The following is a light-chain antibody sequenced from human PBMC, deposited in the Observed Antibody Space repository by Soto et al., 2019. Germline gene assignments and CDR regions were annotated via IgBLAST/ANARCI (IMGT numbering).Light chain of an antibody. CDR2: EVS. CDR3: SSYTSISTPYV. V-gene: IGLV2-14*01. Sequence: SALTQPASVSGSPGQSITISCTGTSSDVGGYKYVSWYQQHPGKAPKLMIYEVSHRPSGVSDRFSGSKSGNTASLTISGLQAEDEADYYCSSYTSISTPYVFGTGTKVTVL. CDR1: SSDVGGYKY. J-gene: IGLJ1*01.